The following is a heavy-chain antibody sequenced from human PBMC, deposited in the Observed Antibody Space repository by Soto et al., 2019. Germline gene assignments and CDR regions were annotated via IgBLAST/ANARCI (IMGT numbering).Heavy chain of an antibody. Sequence: SVKVSCKASGYTFTSYYMHWVRQAPVQGLEWMGIINPSGGSTSYAQKFQGRVTMTRDTSTSTVYMELSSLRSEDTAVYYCAREGEGILRFLEWSRPAHGMDVWGQGTTVTVS. CDR1: GYTFTSYY. CDR3: AREGEGILRFLEWSRPAHGMDV. J-gene: IGHJ6*02. V-gene: IGHV1-46*01. CDR2: INPSGGST. D-gene: IGHD3-3*01.